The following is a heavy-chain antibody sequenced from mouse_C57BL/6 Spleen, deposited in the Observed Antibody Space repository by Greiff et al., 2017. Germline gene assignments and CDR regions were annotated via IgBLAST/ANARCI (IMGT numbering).Heavy chain of an antibody. Sequence: QVQLQQSGAELARPGASVKLSCKASGYTFTSYGISWVKQRTGQGLEWIGEIYPRSGNTYYNEKFKGKATLTADKSSSKAYMELRSLTSEDSAVYFCARLIITTVHYAMDYWGQGTSVTVSS. D-gene: IGHD1-1*01. CDR1: GYTFTSYG. CDR3: ARLIITTVHYAMDY. J-gene: IGHJ4*01. V-gene: IGHV1-81*01. CDR2: IYPRSGNT.